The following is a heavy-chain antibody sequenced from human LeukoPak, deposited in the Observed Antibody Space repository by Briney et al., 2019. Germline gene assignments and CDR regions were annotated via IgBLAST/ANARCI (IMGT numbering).Heavy chain of an antibody. Sequence: GGSLRLSCAASGFTFSSYGMHWVRQAPGKGLEWVAVISYDGSNKYYADSVKGRFTISRDNSKNTLYLQMNSLRAEDTAVYYCARGQPYSSGWYYYYYYMDVWGKGTTVTVSS. CDR1: GFTFSSYG. V-gene: IGHV3-30*03. J-gene: IGHJ6*03. D-gene: IGHD6-19*01. CDR2: ISYDGSNK. CDR3: ARGQPYSSGWYYYYYYMDV.